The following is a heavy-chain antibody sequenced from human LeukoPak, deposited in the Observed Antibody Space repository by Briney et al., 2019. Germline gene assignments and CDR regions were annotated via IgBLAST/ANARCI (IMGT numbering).Heavy chain of an antibody. CDR2: ISGSGGST. Sequence: GGSLRLSCAASGFTFSSYAMTWVRQAPGKGLEWVSAISGSGGSTYCADSVKGRFTISRDNSKNTLYLQMNSLRAEDTAVYCCAKRWSWIDYWGQGTLVTVSS. V-gene: IGHV3-23*01. CDR3: AKRWSWIDY. D-gene: IGHD1-26*01. CDR1: GFTFSSYA. J-gene: IGHJ4*02.